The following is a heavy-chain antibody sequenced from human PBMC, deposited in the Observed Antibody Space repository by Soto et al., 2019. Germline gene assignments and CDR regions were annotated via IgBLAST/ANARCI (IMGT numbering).Heavy chain of an antibody. D-gene: IGHD6-19*01. CDR3: ARGVDGHRRQWPTLWYMDV. CDR1: GDSVSSNSAA. J-gene: IGHJ6*03. Sequence: KQSQTLSLTCAISGDSVSSNSAAWNWIRQSPSRGLEWLGRTYYRSKWYNDYAVSVKSRITINPDTSKNQFSLQLNSVTPEDTAVYYCARGVDGHRRQWPTLWYMDVWGKGTTVTVSS. V-gene: IGHV6-1*01. CDR2: TYYRSKWYN.